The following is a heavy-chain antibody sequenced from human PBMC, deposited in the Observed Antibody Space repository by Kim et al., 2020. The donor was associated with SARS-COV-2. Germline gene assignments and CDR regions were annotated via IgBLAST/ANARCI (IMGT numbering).Heavy chain of an antibody. CDR3: ARANGWVVVAPPRYYYYYMDV. Sequence: GGSLRLSCAASGFTFSDYYMSWIRQAPGKGLEWVSYISSSGSTIYYADSVKGRFTISRDNAKNSLYLQMNSLRAEDTAVYYCARANGWVVVAPPRYYYYYMDVWGKGTTVTVSS. D-gene: IGHD2-15*01. CDR2: ISSSGSTI. CDR1: GFTFSDYY. V-gene: IGHV3-11*01. J-gene: IGHJ6*03.